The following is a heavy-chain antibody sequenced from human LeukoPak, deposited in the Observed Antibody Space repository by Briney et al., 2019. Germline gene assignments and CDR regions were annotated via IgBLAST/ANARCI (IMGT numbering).Heavy chain of an antibody. D-gene: IGHD5-18*01. V-gene: IGHV3-73*01. J-gene: IGHJ4*02. Sequence: GGSLRLSCAASGFTFSASTMHWVRQASGKGLDWVGRIRSKANSYATAYAASVKGRFTISRDDSKNTAYLQMNSLETEDTAVYYCTTVDTTMVWGQGTLVTVSS. CDR3: TTVDTTMV. CDR1: GFTFSAST. CDR2: IRSKANSYAT.